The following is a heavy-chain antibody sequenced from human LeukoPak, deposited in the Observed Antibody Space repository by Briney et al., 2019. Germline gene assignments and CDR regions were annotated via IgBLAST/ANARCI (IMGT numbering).Heavy chain of an antibody. V-gene: IGHV3-23*01. Sequence: PGGSLRLSCAASGFTFGSYAMSWVRQAPGKGLEWVSSLSGSGGRAHYADSVKGRFTISRDNSKNTLFLQMNSLRAEDTAVYYCAKSDSSGWYGYYFDYWGQGTLVAVS. CDR3: AKSDSSGWYGYYFDY. CDR2: LSGSGGRA. D-gene: IGHD6-19*01. CDR1: GFTFGSYA. J-gene: IGHJ4*02.